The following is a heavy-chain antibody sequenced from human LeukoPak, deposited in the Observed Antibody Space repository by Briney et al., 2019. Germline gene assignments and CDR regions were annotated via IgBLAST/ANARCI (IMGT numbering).Heavy chain of an antibody. D-gene: IGHD3-10*01. CDR1: GFTVSNNY. CDR2: IWYDGNDK. CDR3: AKDPLQYGSGSYYFDY. J-gene: IGHJ4*02. Sequence: GGSLRLSCVASGFTVSNNYISWVRQAPGKGLEWVAFIWYDGNDKYYADSVKGRFTISRDSSKNTLYLQMNSLRAEDTAVYYCAKDPLQYGSGSYYFDYWGQGTLVTVSS. V-gene: IGHV3-30*02.